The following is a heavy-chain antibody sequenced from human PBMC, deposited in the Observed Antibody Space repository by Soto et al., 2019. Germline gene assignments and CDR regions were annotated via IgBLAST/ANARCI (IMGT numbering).Heavy chain of an antibody. CDR1: GFTFSSYG. D-gene: IGHD5-18*01. CDR2: IWYDGSNK. J-gene: IGHJ4*02. V-gene: IGHV3-33*01. Sequence: QVQLVESGGGVVQPGRSLRLSCAASGFTFSSYGMHWVRQAPGKGLEWVAVIWYDGSNKYYADSVKGRFTISRDNSKNTRYLQMNSLRAEDTAVYYCARDRDRDSYGLIDYWGQGTLVTVSS. CDR3: ARDRDRDSYGLIDY.